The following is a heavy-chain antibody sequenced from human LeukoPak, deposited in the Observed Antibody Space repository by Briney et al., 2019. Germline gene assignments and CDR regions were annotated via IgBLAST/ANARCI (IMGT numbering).Heavy chain of an antibody. CDR2: ISYDGSNK. J-gene: IGHJ6*02. V-gene: IGHV3-30*18. Sequence: GRSLRLSCAASGFTFSTYGMHWVRQAPGKGLEWVAVISYDGSNKYYADSVKGRFTISRDNSKNTLYLQMNSLRAEDTAVYYCAKVSRYCSSTSCWTNYYYYGMDVWGQGTTVTVSS. CDR3: AKVSRYCSSTSCWTNYYYYGMDV. D-gene: IGHD2-2*01. CDR1: GFTFSTYG.